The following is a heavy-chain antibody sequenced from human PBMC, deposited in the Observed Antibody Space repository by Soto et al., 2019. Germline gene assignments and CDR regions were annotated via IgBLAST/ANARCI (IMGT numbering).Heavy chain of an antibody. CDR3: ARDPGSGSYYGWFDP. J-gene: IGHJ5*02. Sequence: SETLSLTCTVSGGSIRSYYWSWIRQPPGKGLEWIGYIYYSGSTNYNPSLKSRVTISVDTSKNQFSLKLSSVTAADTAVYYCARDPGSGSYYGWFDPWGQGTLVTVSS. D-gene: IGHD3-10*01. CDR1: GGSIRSYY. V-gene: IGHV4-59*01. CDR2: IYYSGST.